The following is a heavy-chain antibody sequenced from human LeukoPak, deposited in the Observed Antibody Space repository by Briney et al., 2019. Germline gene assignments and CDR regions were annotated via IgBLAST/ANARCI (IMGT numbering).Heavy chain of an antibody. J-gene: IGHJ4*02. Sequence: SQTLSLTFAISGDSVSSNSAAWNWIRQSPSRGLEWLGRTYYRSKWYNDYAVSVKSRITINPDTSKNQFSLQLNSVTPEDTAVYYCAREELWFGELLSYYFDCWGQGTLVTVSS. CDR3: AREELWFGELLSYYFDC. CDR1: GDSVSSNSAA. D-gene: IGHD3-10*01. V-gene: IGHV6-1*01. CDR2: TYYRSKWYN.